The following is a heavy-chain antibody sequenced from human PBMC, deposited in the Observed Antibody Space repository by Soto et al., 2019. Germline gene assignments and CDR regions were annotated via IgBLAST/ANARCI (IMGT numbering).Heavy chain of an antibody. J-gene: IGHJ4*02. CDR3: ATEVGAARGVVAATEFDY. CDR1: GYTLTELS. D-gene: IGHD2-15*01. CDR2: FDPEDGET. V-gene: IGHV1-24*01. Sequence: ASVKVSCKVSGYTLTELSMHWVRQAPGKGLEWMGGFDPEDGETIYAQKFQGRVTMTEDTSTDTAYMERSSLRSEDTAVYYCATEVGAARGVVAATEFDYWGQGTLVTVSS.